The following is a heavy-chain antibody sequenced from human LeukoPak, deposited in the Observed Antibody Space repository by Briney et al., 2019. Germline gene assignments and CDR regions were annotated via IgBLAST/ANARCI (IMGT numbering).Heavy chain of an antibody. CDR2: ISGDSNYI. V-gene: IGHV3-21*06. CDR1: GFTFSSKS. CDR3: AIGCSSSSGPSNS. J-gene: IGHJ5*02. D-gene: IGHD6-6*01. Sequence: PGRSLRLSCAGSGFTFSSKSLTWGCQDLEKGLQWVSCISGDSNYIYYADSVKGRFTISRDNAKNSLFLQMNSLRADDTAIYYCAIGCSSSSGPSNSWGQGTLVIVSS.